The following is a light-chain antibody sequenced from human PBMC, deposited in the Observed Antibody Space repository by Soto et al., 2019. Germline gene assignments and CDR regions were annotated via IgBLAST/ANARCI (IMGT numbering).Light chain of an antibody. J-gene: IGLJ2*01. CDR1: SSNIGAGYD. Sequence: QAVVTQPPSVSGAPGQRVTISCTGSSSNIGAGYDVHWYQQLPGTAPKLLIYGNSNRPSGVPDRFSGSTSGTSASLPITGLQAEDEADYYCQSYDSSLSGAVVFGGGTKLTVL. CDR3: QSYDSSLSGAVV. CDR2: GNS. V-gene: IGLV1-40*01.